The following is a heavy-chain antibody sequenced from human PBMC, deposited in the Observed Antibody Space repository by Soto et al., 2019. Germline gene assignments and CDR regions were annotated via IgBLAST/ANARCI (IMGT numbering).Heavy chain of an antibody. J-gene: IGHJ6*02. CDR2: IKSKTDDGTT. CDR1: GFTFSNAW. CDR3: TTDSSSWAYYYYYGMDV. D-gene: IGHD2-2*01. V-gene: IGHV3-15*01. Sequence: GGSLRLSCTVSGFTFSNAWMTWVRQAPGKGLEWVGRIKSKTDDGTTDYAAPVKGRFTISRDDSRNTLYLQMNSLKTEDTSVYYCTTDSSSWAYYYYYGMDVWGQGTTVTVSS.